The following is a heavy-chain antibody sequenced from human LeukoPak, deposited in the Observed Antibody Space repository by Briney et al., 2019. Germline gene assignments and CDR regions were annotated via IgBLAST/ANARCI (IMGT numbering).Heavy chain of an antibody. J-gene: IGHJ5*02. CDR3: ARDGGCSSTSCYSRLWFDP. D-gene: IGHD2-2*02. CDR1: GYTFTSYG. Sequence: ASVKVSCQASGYTFTSYGISWVRQAPGQGLEGMGWISAYNGNANYAQKLQGRVTMTTDTSTSTAYMELRSLRSDDTAVYYCARDGGCSSTSCYSRLWFDPWGQGTLVTVSS. CDR2: ISAYNGNA. V-gene: IGHV1-18*01.